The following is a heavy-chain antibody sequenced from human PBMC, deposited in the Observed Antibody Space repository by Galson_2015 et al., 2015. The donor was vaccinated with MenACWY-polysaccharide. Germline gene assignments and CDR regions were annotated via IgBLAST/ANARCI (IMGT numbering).Heavy chain of an antibody. CDR1: GFTFSSYA. V-gene: IGHV3-23*01. Sequence: SLRLSCAASGFTFSSYAMNRVRQAPGKGLEWVSAISNSGGSTYYADSVKGRFTISRDNSKNTLFLQMNSLRAEDTAVYYCAKDKGGGSYWGNTKIDYWGQGTLVTVSS. D-gene: IGHD1-26*01. CDR3: AKDKGGGSYWGNTKIDY. CDR2: ISNSGGST. J-gene: IGHJ4*02.